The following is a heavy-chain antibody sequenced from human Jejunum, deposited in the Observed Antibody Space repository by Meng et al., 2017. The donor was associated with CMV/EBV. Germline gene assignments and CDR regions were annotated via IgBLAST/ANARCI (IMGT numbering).Heavy chain of an antibody. J-gene: IGHJ6*02. D-gene: IGHD2-2*02. V-gene: IGHV3-30*02. CDR3: AKGFCSGTDCYTDYYYGMDV. CDR2: IRYDGSDE. Sequence: YGMHWVRQAACKGLEWVTFIRYDGSDEYYADSVKGRFTISRDNSKNPLYLEMKSLGPEDTAVYYCAKGFCSGTDCYTDYYYGMDVWGQGTTVTVSS. CDR1: YG.